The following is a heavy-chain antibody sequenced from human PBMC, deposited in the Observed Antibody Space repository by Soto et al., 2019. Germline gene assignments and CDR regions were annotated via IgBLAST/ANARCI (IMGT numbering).Heavy chain of an antibody. Sequence: VHLQESGPGLVKPSQTLSLSCTVSGGSISSGGYYWSWIRQHPGRGLEWIVYIYYSGCIYYNPSLPSRVTLSVDRYENRFSLDLSSVTAADTAVDCCARVGYCSGGSCYGFYYYYGMDVWGQGTTVPVSS. J-gene: IGHJ6*02. CDR3: ARVGYCSGGSCYGFYYYYGMDV. CDR1: GGSISSGGYY. D-gene: IGHD2-15*01. CDR2: IYYSGCI. V-gene: IGHV4-31*03.